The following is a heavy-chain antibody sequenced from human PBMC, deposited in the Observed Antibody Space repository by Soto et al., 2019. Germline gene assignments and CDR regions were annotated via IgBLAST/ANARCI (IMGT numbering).Heavy chain of an antibody. J-gene: IGHJ4*02. V-gene: IGHV3-23*01. CDR2: ISGSGGST. D-gene: IGHD2-2*01. CDR3: ARTPLIVVVPGAKTHFDY. CDR1: GFTFSSNA. Sequence: EVQLLESGGGLVQPGGSLRLSCAASGFTFSSNAMSCVRQAPGKGLEWVSAISGSGGSTYYADSVKGRFTISRDNSKNTLYLQMNSLRAEDTAVYYCARTPLIVVVPGAKTHFDYWGQGTLVTVSS.